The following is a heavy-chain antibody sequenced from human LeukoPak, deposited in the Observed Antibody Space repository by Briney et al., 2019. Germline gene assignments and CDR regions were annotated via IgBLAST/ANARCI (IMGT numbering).Heavy chain of an antibody. CDR1: GGSISSYY. D-gene: IGHD5-12*01. J-gene: IGHJ4*02. Sequence: SETLSLTCTVSGGSISSYYWSWIRQPPGKGLEWIGYIYTSGSTNHNPSLKSRVTISVDTSKNQFSLKLSSVTAADAAVYYCARLISGYDPLDYWGQVTLVTVSS. CDR2: IYTSGST. CDR3: ARLISGYDPLDY. V-gene: IGHV4-4*09.